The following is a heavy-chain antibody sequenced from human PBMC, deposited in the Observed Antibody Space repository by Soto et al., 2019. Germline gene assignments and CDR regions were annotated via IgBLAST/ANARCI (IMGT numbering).Heavy chain of an antibody. CDR3: ARLSEYSSSSETYFDY. V-gene: IGHV3-21*01. J-gene: IGHJ4*02. Sequence: GGSLRLSCAASGFTFSSYSMNWVRQAPGKGLEWVSSISSSSSYIYYADSVKGRFTISRDNAENSLYLQMNSLRAEDTAVYYCARLSEYSSSSETYFDYWGQGTLVPVSS. D-gene: IGHD6-6*01. CDR1: GFTFSSYS. CDR2: ISSSSSYI.